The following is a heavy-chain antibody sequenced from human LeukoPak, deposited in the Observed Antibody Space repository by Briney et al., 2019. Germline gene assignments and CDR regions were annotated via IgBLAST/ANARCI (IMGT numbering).Heavy chain of an antibody. Sequence: SETLSLTCAVYGGSFSGYYWSWIRQPPGKGLEWIGEINHSGSTNYNPSLKSRVTISVDTSKNQFSLKLSSVTAADTAVYYCARIPLPQELDYYYYMDVWGKGTTVTVSS. CDR2: INHSGST. V-gene: IGHV4-34*01. D-gene: IGHD3-10*01. CDR1: GGSFSGYY. CDR3: ARIPLPQELDYYYYMDV. J-gene: IGHJ6*03.